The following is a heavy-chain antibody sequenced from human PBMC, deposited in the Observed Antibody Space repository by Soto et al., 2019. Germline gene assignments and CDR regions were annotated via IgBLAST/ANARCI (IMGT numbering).Heavy chain of an antibody. Sequence: ASVKVSCKASGYTFTGYYIHWVRQAPGQGLEWVGWINPNSAGTKYAQKFQGRVTMTRDTSIFTAYMDLSSLRSDDTAVYYCARYQTTVPTVYFHHAMDVWGQGTTVTVSS. CDR1: GYTFTGYY. CDR2: INPNSAGT. CDR3: ARYQTTVPTVYFHHAMDV. V-gene: IGHV1-2*02. D-gene: IGHD4-17*01. J-gene: IGHJ6*02.